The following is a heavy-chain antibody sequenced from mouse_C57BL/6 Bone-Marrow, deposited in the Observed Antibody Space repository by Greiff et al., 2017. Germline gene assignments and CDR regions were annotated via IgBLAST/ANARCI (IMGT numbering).Heavy chain of an antibody. CDR3: ASPVVTLLGY. V-gene: IGHV5-6*01. J-gene: IGHJ2*01. D-gene: IGHD2-12*01. CDR2: LSGGGRYT. Sequence: EVQLVESGGGLVKPGGSLKLSCAASGFTFSSYGMSWVRQTPDKRLEWVATLSGGGRYTYSPDNVKGRFTISRDKAKNTLYLQMSHLKSEDTAMYYCASPVVTLLGYWGQGTTLTVSS. CDR1: GFTFSSYG.